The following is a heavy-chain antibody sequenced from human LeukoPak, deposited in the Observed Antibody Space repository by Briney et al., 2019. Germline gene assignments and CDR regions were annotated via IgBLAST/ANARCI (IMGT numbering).Heavy chain of an antibody. CDR1: GFTFSSYS. V-gene: IGHV3-48*01. J-gene: IGHJ4*02. Sequence: GGSLRLSCAASGFTFSSYSMNWVRQTPGKGLEWVSSISSSSYTIYYADSVKGRFTISRDNAKNSLYLQMNSLRAEDTAVYYCARVGGHYGSGSYGVDYWGQGTLVTVSS. D-gene: IGHD3-10*01. CDR3: ARVGGHYGSGSYGVDY. CDR2: ISSSSYTI.